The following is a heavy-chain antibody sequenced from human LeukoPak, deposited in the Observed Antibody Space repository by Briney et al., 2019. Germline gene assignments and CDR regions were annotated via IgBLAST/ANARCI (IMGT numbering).Heavy chain of an antibody. J-gene: IGHJ4*02. V-gene: IGHV3-23*01. D-gene: IGHD5-18*01. CDR2: ISGGGETS. Sequence: GGSLRLSCVASGFTFSNHAMNWVRQAPGEGLDWVSVISGGGETSYYADSVKGRFTISRDNSKNTIYLQMNSLGAEDTAVYYCVKGLRSYGYSLFDYWGQGSLVTVSS. CDR1: GFTFSNHA. CDR3: VKGLRSYGYSLFDY.